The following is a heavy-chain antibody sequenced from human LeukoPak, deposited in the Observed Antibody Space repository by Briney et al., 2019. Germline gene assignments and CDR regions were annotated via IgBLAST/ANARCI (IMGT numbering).Heavy chain of an antibody. CDR1: GGSISSSSYY. V-gene: IGHV4-39*01. CDR3: ARHTSHTIGTGDFDY. J-gene: IGHJ4*02. CDR2: IYYSGTT. Sequence: SETLSLTCTVSGGSISSSSYYWGWIRQPPGKGLGRIGSIYYSGTTYYNPSRKSRVTISVDTAKNQFPLELSSVTAADTAVYYCARHTSHTIGTGDFDYWGQGTLVTVSS. D-gene: IGHD1-1*01.